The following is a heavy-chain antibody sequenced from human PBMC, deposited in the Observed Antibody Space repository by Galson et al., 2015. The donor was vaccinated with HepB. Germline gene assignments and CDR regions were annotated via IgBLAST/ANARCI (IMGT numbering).Heavy chain of an antibody. Sequence: SLRLSCAASGFTFSSYAMSWVRQAPGKGLEWVSAISGSGGSTYYADSVKGRFTISRDNSKNTLYLQMNSLRAEDTAVYYCAKVAVVGATSLGGYFDYWGQGTLVTVSS. D-gene: IGHD1-26*01. CDR2: ISGSGGST. J-gene: IGHJ4*02. CDR1: GFTFSSYA. CDR3: AKVAVVGATSLGGYFDY. V-gene: IGHV3-23*01.